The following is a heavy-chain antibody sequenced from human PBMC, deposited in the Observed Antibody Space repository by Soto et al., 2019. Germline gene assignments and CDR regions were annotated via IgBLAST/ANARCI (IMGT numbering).Heavy chain of an antibody. D-gene: IGHD3-10*01. CDR1: GFTFSTHA. V-gene: IGHV3-23*01. Sequence: GGSLRLSCAASGFTFSTHAMSWVRQAPGRGPEWVSTISGSGESAYYTDSVKGRFTIFRDNSENTLNLQMDGLRAEDTAVFYCVRSIVRTTIIDSFDLWGQGTMVTVSS. J-gene: IGHJ3*01. CDR3: VRSIVRTTIIDSFDL. CDR2: ISGSGESA.